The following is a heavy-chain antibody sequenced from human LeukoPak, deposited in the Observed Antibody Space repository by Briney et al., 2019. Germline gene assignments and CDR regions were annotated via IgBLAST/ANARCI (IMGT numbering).Heavy chain of an antibody. V-gene: IGHV3-7*04. Sequence: GGSLRLSCAASGFTFSRYWMSWVRQAPGKGLEYMANIREDGREKYYVDSVKGRFTISRDNAKNSLFLQMNSLRVEDTAVYYCARDNSAERGQQLANWGQGTLVTVSS. CDR2: IREDGREK. CDR3: ARDNSAERGQQLAN. D-gene: IGHD6-13*01. J-gene: IGHJ4*02. CDR1: GFTFSRYW.